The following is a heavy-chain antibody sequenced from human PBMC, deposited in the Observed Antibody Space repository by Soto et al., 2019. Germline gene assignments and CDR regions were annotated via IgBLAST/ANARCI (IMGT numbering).Heavy chain of an antibody. Sequence: GGSLRLSCAASGFTFSSYAMHWVRQAPGKGLEWVAVISYDGSNKYYADSVKGRFTISRDNSKNTLYLQMNSLRAEDTAVYYCAREASSGYYYPLEYWGQGTLVTVSS. CDR3: AREASSGYYYPLEY. CDR1: GFTFSSYA. D-gene: IGHD3-22*01. CDR2: ISYDGSNK. V-gene: IGHV3-30-3*01. J-gene: IGHJ4*02.